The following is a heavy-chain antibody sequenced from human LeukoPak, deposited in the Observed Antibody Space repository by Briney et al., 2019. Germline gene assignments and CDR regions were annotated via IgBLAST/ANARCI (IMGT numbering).Heavy chain of an antibody. D-gene: IGHD5-18*01. Sequence: VASVKVSCKASGYTFTSYLMHWVRQAPGQGLEWMGVINPSGGNISYAQKFQGRVTITADTSTSTAYMELSSLRSEETAVYYCARDQGLTAPPPYGLDVWGQGTTVTVSS. V-gene: IGHV1-46*01. CDR1: GYTFTSYL. CDR3: ARDQGLTAPPPYGLDV. CDR2: INPSGGNI. J-gene: IGHJ6*02.